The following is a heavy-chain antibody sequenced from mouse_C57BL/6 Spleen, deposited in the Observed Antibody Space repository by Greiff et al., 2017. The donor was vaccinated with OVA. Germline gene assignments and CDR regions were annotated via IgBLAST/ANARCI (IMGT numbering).Heavy chain of an antibody. CDR3: AIHEEWTVKCY. Sequence: VQLQQSGAELVKPGASVKLSCKASGYTFTEYTIHWVKQRSGKGLEWIGWVYPGSGSIKYNEKFKDKATLTADKSSSTVYMELSRVKSEDSAVYFCAIHEEWTVKCYWGQGPTLTVSS. D-gene: IGHD1-3*01. CDR2: VYPGSGSI. J-gene: IGHJ2*01. CDR1: GYTFTEYT. V-gene: IGHV1-62-2*01.